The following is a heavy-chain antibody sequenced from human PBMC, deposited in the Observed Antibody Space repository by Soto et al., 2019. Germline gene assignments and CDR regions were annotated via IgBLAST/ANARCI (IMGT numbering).Heavy chain of an antibody. CDR1: GGSVSSGSYY. Sequence: SETLSLTCTVSGGSVSSGSYYWSWIRQPPGKGLEWIGYIYYSGSTNYNPSLKSRVTISVDTSKNQFSLKLSSVTAADTAVYYCARGSGNYSNSRGYYYYGMDVWGHGTTVSVSS. V-gene: IGHV4-61*01. D-gene: IGHD4-4*01. CDR3: ARGSGNYSNSRGYYYYGMDV. CDR2: IYYSGST. J-gene: IGHJ6*02.